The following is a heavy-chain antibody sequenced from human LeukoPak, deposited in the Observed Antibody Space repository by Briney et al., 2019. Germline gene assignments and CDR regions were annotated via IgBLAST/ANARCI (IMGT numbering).Heavy chain of an antibody. D-gene: IGHD5-24*01. J-gene: IGHJ4*02. CDR3: AGGRDVYRY. Sequence: GGSLRLSCAASGFTFSTYGMTWVRQAPGKGLEWVANIKEDGSEKYYVDSVKGRFTISRDNAKNSLYLQMNSLRAEDTAVYYCAGGRDVYRYWGQGTLVTVSS. CDR1: GFTFSTYG. CDR2: IKEDGSEK. V-gene: IGHV3-7*01.